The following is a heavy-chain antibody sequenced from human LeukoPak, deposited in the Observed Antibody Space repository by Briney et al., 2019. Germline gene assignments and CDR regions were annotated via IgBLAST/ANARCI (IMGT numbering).Heavy chain of an antibody. J-gene: IGHJ4*02. CDR1: GVSISSSNSY. CDR2: IYYSGNT. Sequence: SETLSLTCTVSGVSISSSNSYWGWIRQPPGKGLEGIGSIYYSGNTYYNASLKSQVSISIDTSKNQFSLRLTSVTAADTAVYYCAGQTGSGLFILPGGQGTLVTVSS. CDR3: AGQTGSGLFILP. V-gene: IGHV4-39*01. D-gene: IGHD3/OR15-3a*01.